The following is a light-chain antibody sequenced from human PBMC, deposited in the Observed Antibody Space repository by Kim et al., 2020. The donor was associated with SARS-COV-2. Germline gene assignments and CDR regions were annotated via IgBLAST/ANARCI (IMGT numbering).Light chain of an antibody. Sequence: EIVMTQSPATLSVSPGERATVSCRASQSVSDKLAWYQQKPGQAPRLLIYGASTRATGIPARFSGSGSGTEFTLTISSLQSEDFAVYYCQQYNNWWTFGQGTKLEI. V-gene: IGKV3-15*01. CDR1: QSVSDK. J-gene: IGKJ1*01. CDR3: QQYNNWWT. CDR2: GAS.